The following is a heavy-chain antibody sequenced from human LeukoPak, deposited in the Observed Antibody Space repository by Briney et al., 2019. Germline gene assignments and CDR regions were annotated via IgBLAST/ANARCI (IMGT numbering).Heavy chain of an antibody. CDR3: ARTYYDFWSGYLYYFDY. CDR2: INHSGSN. CDR1: GGSFSGYY. Sequence: PSETLSLTCAVYGGSFSGYYWSWIRQPPGKGVEWIGEINHSGSNNYNPSLKSRLTISVDTSKNQFSLKLSSVTAADTAVYYCARTYYDFWSGYLYYFDYWGQGTLVTVSS. V-gene: IGHV4-34*01. D-gene: IGHD3-3*01. J-gene: IGHJ4*02.